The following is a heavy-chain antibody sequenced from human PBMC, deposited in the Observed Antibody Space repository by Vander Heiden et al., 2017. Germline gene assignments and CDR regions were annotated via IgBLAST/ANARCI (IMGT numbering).Heavy chain of an antibody. CDR1: GYSIRSGYY. V-gene: IGHV4-38-2*01. CDR2: IYHSGST. CDR3: ARLGDFDY. J-gene: IGHJ4*02. Sequence: VQLQASGPGLVKPSDTLSVTRAVSGYSIRSGYYWGWVRQPPGKGLDWIGSIYHSGSTYYNPSLKGRVTISVATSKIQFSLKLSSVTAADAAVYDCARLGDFDYWGQGTLVTVSS.